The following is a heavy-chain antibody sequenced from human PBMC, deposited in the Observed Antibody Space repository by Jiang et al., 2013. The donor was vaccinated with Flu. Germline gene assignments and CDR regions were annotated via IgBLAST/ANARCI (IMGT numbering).Heavy chain of an antibody. J-gene: IGHJ4*02. CDR3: ARERATDYYDSSGYYYIYY. V-gene: IGHV1-69*01. CDR1: GGTFSSYA. Sequence: KPGSSVKVSCKASGGTFSSYAISWVRQAPGQGLEWMGGIIPIFGTANYAQKFQGRVTITADESTSTAYMELSSLRSEDTAVYYCARERATDYYDSSGYYYIYYWGQGTLVTVSS. D-gene: IGHD3-22*01. CDR2: IIPIFGTA.